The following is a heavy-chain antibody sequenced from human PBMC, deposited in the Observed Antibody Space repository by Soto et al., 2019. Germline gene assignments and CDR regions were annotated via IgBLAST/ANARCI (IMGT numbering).Heavy chain of an antibody. CDR1: GYTFTSYD. J-gene: IGHJ6*02. CDR3: ACVGKYYGFWRGYYGYYDYGMDV. CDR2: MNPNSGNT. Sequence: ASVKVSCKASGYTFTSYDINWVRQATGQGLEWMGWMNPNSGNTGYAQKFQGRVTMTRNTSISTAYMELSSLRSEDTAVYYCACVGKYYGFWRGYYGYYDYGMDVWGQGTTVT. V-gene: IGHV1-8*01. D-gene: IGHD3-3*01.